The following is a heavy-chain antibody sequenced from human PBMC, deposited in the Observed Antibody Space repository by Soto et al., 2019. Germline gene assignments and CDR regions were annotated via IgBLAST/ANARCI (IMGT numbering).Heavy chain of an antibody. J-gene: IGHJ4*02. CDR1: GYTFTSYA. D-gene: IGHD2-2*01. CDR3: ARGRYCSSPSCYLDY. V-gene: IGHV1-3*01. Sequence: ASVKVSCKASGYTFTSYAMHWVRQAPGQRLEWMGWINAGNGNTKYSQKFQGRVTITRDTSASTAYMELSSLRSEDTAVYYCARGRYCSSPSCYLDYWGQGTLVTVSS. CDR2: INAGNGNT.